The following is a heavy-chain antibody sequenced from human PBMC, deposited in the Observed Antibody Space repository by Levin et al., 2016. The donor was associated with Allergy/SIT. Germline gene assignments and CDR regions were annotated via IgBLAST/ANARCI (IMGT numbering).Heavy chain of an antibody. Sequence: WIRQSPSRGLEWLGRTYYRSKWYNDYAVSVKSRITINPDTSKNQFSLQLNSVTPEDTAVYYCARAVYSSSWYDNWFDPWGQGTLVTVSS. J-gene: IGHJ5*02. CDR3: ARAVYSSSWYDNWFDP. CDR2: TYYRSKWYN. D-gene: IGHD6-13*01. V-gene: IGHV6-1*01.